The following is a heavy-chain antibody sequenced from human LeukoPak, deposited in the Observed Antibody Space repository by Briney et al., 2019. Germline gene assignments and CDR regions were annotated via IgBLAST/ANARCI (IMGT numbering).Heavy chain of an antibody. CDR2: ITAGGGST. V-gene: IGHV3-23*01. CDR3: AKDLPGITIFGALHY. J-gene: IGHJ4*02. CDR1: GFTFSDCV. Sequence: GGSLRLSCAASGFTFSDCVMSWLRQAPGKGLEWVSTITAGGGSTYYGDSVKGRFTISRDNSKNTLYLQLDSLRADDTAVHYCAKDLPGITIFGALHYWGQGALVTVS. D-gene: IGHD3-3*01.